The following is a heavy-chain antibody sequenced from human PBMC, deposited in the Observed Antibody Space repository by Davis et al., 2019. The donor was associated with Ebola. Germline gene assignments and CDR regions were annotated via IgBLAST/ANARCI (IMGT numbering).Heavy chain of an antibody. Sequence: SQTLSLTRTVSGGSTSSYYWSWIRQPPGKGLEWIGYIYYSGSTNYNPSLKSRVTISVDTSKNQFSLKLSPVTAADTAVYYCARGLQWLPDAFDVWGQGTMVTVSS. CDR1: GGSTSSYY. CDR2: IYYSGST. V-gene: IGHV4-59*01. CDR3: ARGLQWLPDAFDV. J-gene: IGHJ3*01. D-gene: IGHD6-19*01.